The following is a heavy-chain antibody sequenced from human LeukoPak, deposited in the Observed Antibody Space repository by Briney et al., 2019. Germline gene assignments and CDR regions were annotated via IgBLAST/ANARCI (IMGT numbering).Heavy chain of an antibody. J-gene: IGHJ4*02. CDR1: GYSFTSYW. Sequence: GESLKISCKGSGYSFTSYWIGWVRQMPGKGLEWMGIIYPGDCDTRYSPSFQGQVTISADKSISTAYLQWSSLKASDTAMYYCARKEVGATGEYYFDYWGQGTLVTVSS. V-gene: IGHV5-51*01. CDR3: ARKEVGATGEYYFDY. D-gene: IGHD1-26*01. CDR2: IYPGDCDT.